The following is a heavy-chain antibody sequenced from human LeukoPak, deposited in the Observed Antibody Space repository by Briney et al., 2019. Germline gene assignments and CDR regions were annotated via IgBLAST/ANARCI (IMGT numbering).Heavy chain of an antibody. CDR3: ATKYVRTALLDW. CDR2: ITSTGTTT. CDR1: GYNLNTYH. V-gene: IGHV1-46*02. J-gene: IGHJ4*02. D-gene: IGHD2-2*01. Sequence: ASVRVSCKASGYNLNTYHMHWVRQAPGQGLEWMGIITSTGTTTICAQKFQGRVTMTRDTSTSTVYMDLSSLRSDDTAVYYCATKYVRTALLDWWGQGTLVTVSS.